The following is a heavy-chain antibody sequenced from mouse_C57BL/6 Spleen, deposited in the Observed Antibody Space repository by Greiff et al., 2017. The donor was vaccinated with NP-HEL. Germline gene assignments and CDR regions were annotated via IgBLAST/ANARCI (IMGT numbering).Heavy chain of an antibody. Sequence: VQLQQSGPGLVKPSQSLSLTCSVTGYSITSGYYWNWIRQFPGNKLEWMGYISYDGSNNYNPSLKNRISITRDTSKNQFFLKLNSVTTEDTATYYCARDRQLRLPSWFAYWGQGTLVTVSA. V-gene: IGHV3-6*01. D-gene: IGHD3-2*02. J-gene: IGHJ3*01. CDR1: GYSITSGYY. CDR2: ISYDGSN. CDR3: ARDRQLRLPSWFAY.